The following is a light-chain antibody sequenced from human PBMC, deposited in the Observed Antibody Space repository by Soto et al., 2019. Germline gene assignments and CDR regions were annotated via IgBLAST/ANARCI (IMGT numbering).Light chain of an antibody. CDR1: QSVSSSY. J-gene: IGKJ2*01. V-gene: IGKV3-20*01. Sequence: EIVLTQSPGTLSLSPGERATLSCRASQSVSSSYLAWYQQQPGQSPRLLIYGASSRATGIPDRFSGSGSGTDFALTISRLETEDFAVYYCQQYDSSLYTFGQGTKLESK. CDR3: QQYDSSLYT. CDR2: GAS.